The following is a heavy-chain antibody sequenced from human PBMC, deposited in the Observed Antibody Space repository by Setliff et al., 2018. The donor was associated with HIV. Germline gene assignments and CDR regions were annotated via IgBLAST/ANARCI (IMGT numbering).Heavy chain of an antibody. CDR2: INYSGST. D-gene: IGHD2-2*01. CDR3: ARVRLRVPPSIFDY. J-gene: IGHJ4*02. CDR1: VGSLRSYY. Sequence: SETLSLTCGVYVGSLRSYYWSWIRQSPGKGLEWIGEINYSGSTNYNPSLKSRVTISPDTSKNQFSLRLNPVTAADTAVYYCARVRLRVPPSIFDYWGQGALVTVSS. V-gene: IGHV4-34*01.